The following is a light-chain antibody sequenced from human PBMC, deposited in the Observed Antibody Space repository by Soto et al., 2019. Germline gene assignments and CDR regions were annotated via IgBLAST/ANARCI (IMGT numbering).Light chain of an antibody. V-gene: IGKV3-11*01. J-gene: IGKJ5*01. Sequence: ETVLTQSPATLSLSPGERATLSCRASQSVSRYLAWYHQKPGQGPRLLIYDASNRATGIPARFSGSGSGTDFTLTISSLEPEDFAVYYCQPRSNWPPITFGQGTRLEIK. CDR1: QSVSRY. CDR2: DAS. CDR3: QPRSNWPPIT.